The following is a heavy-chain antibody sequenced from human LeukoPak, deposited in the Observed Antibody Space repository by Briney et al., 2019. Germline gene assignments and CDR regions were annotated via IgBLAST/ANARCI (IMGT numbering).Heavy chain of an antibody. D-gene: IGHD3-9*01. CDR3: ALVLTGYYFY. V-gene: IGHV1-18*01. CDR2: ISAYNGNT. Sequence: ASVKVSCKASGYTFTSYAMHWVRQAPGQRLEWMGWISAYNGNTNYAQKLQGRVTMTTDTSTSTAYMELRSLRSDDTAVYYCALVLTGYYFYWGQGTLVTVSS. CDR1: GYTFTSYA. J-gene: IGHJ4*02.